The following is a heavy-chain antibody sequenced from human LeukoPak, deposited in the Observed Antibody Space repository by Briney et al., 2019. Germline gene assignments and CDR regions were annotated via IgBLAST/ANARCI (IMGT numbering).Heavy chain of an antibody. CDR2: ISYDGSNK. J-gene: IGHJ4*02. V-gene: IGHV3-30*18. D-gene: IGHD3-10*01. CDR1: GFTFISYA. Sequence: GGSLRLSCVGSGFTFISYAMSWVRQAPGKGLEWVAVISYDGSNKYYADSVKGRFTISRDNSKNTLYLQMNSLRAEDTAVYYCAKDLTMVRGVIDYWGQGTLVTVSS. CDR3: AKDLTMVRGVIDY.